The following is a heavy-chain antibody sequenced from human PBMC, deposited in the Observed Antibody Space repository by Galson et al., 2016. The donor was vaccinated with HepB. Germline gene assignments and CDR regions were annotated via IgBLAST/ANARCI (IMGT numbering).Heavy chain of an antibody. V-gene: IGHV6-1*01. CDR1: GDSVSSNSAA. Sequence: CAISGDSVSSNSAAWNWIRQSPSKGLEWLGRTHYRSNWYKDYAASVKSRITINPDTSKNQFSLLLNSVTPDDTAVYYCAGGLSSGSWYSFDYWGQGALVTVSS. CDR3: AGGLSSGSWYSFDY. CDR2: THYRSNWYK. D-gene: IGHD6-13*01. J-gene: IGHJ4*02.